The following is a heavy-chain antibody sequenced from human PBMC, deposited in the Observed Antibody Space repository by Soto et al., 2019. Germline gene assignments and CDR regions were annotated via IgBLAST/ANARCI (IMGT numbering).Heavy chain of an antibody. CDR2: ISYDGSNK. CDR3: ARDSWSFDY. Sequence: QVQLVESGGGVVQPGRSLRLSCAASGFTFSSYAMHWVRQAPGKGLEWVTVISYDGSNKYYADSVKGRFTVSRDNSKNTLYLQMNSLRAEDAAEYYCARDSWSFDYWGKGTLVTVSS. V-gene: IGHV3-30*01. J-gene: IGHJ4*02. D-gene: IGHD2-15*01. CDR1: GFTFSSYA.